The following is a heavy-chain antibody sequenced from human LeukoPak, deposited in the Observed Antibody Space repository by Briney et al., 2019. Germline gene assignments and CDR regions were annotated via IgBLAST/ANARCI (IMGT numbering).Heavy chain of an antibody. Sequence: GGSLRLSCAASGFTFSSYGMHWVRQAPGKGLEWVAVISYDGSNKYYADSVKGRFTISRDNSKNTLYLQMNSLRAEDTAVYYCAKTSVGATSDSWGQVTLGTV. CDR1: GFTFSSYG. D-gene: IGHD1-26*01. J-gene: IGHJ4*02. CDR3: AKTSVGATSDS. CDR2: ISYDGSNK. V-gene: IGHV3-30*18.